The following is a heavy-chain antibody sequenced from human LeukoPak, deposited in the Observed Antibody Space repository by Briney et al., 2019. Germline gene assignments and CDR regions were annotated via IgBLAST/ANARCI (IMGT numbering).Heavy chain of an antibody. CDR1: GFTFSSYA. CDR2: ISYDGSNK. D-gene: IGHD3-16*01. CDR3: AREGGGWPTYYYYYGMDV. Sequence: PGRSLRLSCAASGFTFSSYAMHWVRQAPGKGLEWVAVISYDGSNKYYADSVKGRFTISRDNSKNTLYLQMNSLRAEGTAVYYCAREGGGWPTYYYYYGMDVWGQGTTVTVSS. J-gene: IGHJ6*02. V-gene: IGHV3-30-3*01.